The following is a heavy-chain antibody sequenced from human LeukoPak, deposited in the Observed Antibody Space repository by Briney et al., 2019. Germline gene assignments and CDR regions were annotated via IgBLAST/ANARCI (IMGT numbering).Heavy chain of an antibody. V-gene: IGHV1-46*01. D-gene: IGHD6-19*01. Sequence: ASVKVSCKASGYTFTSYYMRWVRQAPGQGLEWMGIINPSGGSTSYAQKFQGRVTMTRDTSTSTVYMELSSLRSEDTAVYYCARSGYSSGWPYYYYYYGMDVWGQGTTVTVSS. CDR2: INPSGGST. J-gene: IGHJ6*02. CDR1: GYTFTSYY. CDR3: ARSGYSSGWPYYYYYYGMDV.